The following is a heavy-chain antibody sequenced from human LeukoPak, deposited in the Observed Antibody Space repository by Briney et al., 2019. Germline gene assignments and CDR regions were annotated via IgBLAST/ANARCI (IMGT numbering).Heavy chain of an antibody. V-gene: IGHV3-33*01. Sequence: GRSLRLSCAASGFTFSSYGMHWVRQAPGKGLEWVAVIWYGGSNKYYADSVKGRFTISRDNSKNTLYLQMNSLRAEDTAVYYCARDRYGDLRNDYWGQGTLVTVSS. J-gene: IGHJ4*02. CDR2: IWYGGSNK. D-gene: IGHD4-17*01. CDR3: ARDRYGDLRNDY. CDR1: GFTFSSYG.